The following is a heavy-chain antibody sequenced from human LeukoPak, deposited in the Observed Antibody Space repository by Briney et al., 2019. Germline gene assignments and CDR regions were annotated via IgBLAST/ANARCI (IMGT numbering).Heavy chain of an antibody. CDR2: ISGSGGST. CDR1: GFTFSSYA. Sequence: PGGSLRLSCAASGFTFSSYAMSWVRQAPGKGLEWVSAISGSGGSTYYADSVKGRFTISRDNSRNTLYLQMNSLRAEDTAVYYCAKDLFHDYGDSGDYWGQGTLVTVSS. CDR3: AKDLFHDYGDSGDY. D-gene: IGHD4-17*01. J-gene: IGHJ4*02. V-gene: IGHV3-23*01.